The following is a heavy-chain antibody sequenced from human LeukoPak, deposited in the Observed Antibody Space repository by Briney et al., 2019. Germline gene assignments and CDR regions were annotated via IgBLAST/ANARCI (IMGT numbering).Heavy chain of an antibody. CDR3: ARHDYSRGWYFLAY. CDR2: INHSGST. D-gene: IGHD6-19*01. J-gene: IGHJ4*02. V-gene: IGHV4-34*01. CDR1: GGSFSGYY. Sequence: SETLSLTCAVYGGSFSGYYWSWIRQPPGKGLEWIGEINHSGSTNYNPSLKSRLTISVDTSKNQFSLKLSSVTAADTAVYYCARHDYSRGWYFLAYWGQGTLVTVSS.